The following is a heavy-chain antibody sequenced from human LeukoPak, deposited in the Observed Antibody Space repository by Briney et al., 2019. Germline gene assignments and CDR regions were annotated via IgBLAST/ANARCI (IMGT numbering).Heavy chain of an antibody. CDR3: AKDHCSGFPGCYYFDV. Sequence: PGGSLRLSCAVSGFTFSSDWMTWARQAPGKGLEWVANIKQDGSEKHYVDSVKGRFTISRDNSKNTVYLEMDSLRVEDTAVYSCAKDHCSGFPGCYYFDVWGRGTLVTVSS. CDR2: IKQDGSEK. V-gene: IGHV3-7*01. D-gene: IGHD2-15*01. J-gene: IGHJ2*01. CDR1: GFTFSSDW.